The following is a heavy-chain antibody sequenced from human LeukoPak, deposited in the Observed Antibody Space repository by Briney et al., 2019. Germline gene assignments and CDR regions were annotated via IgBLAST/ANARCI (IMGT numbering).Heavy chain of an antibody. D-gene: IGHD3-10*01. CDR3: ARDNGVLLWFGFMDV. CDR1: GFTFSSYG. Sequence: GGSLRLSCAAPGFTFSSYGMHWVRQAPGKGLEWVAVIWYDGSNKYYADSVKGRFTISRDNSKNTLYLQMNSLRAEDTAVYYCARDNGVLLWFGFMDVWGQGTTVTVSS. J-gene: IGHJ6*02. V-gene: IGHV3-33*01. CDR2: IWYDGSNK.